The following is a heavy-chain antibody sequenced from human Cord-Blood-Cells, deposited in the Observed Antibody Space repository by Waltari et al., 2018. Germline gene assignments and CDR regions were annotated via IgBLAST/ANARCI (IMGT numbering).Heavy chain of an antibody. J-gene: IGHJ4*02. Sequence: EVQLVESGGGLVQPGGSLRLSCAASGFTFSSYWMSWVRQAPGKGLEWVANIKQDGSEKYYVDSVKGRFTISRDNAKISLYLQMNSLRAEDTAVYYCARDHDYGDYYFDYWGQGTPVTVSS. CDR3: ARDHDYGDYYFDY. CDR1: GFTFSSYW. D-gene: IGHD4-17*01. CDR2: IKQDGSEK. V-gene: IGHV3-7*01.